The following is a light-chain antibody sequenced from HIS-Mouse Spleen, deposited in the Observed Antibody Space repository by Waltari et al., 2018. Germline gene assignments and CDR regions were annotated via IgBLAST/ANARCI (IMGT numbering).Light chain of an antibody. CDR2: SNN. J-gene: IGLJ3*02. Sequence: QSVLTQPPSASGTPGQRVTISCSGSSSNIGSNTVNWYQQLPGTAPKLLSYSNNPRPSGGPDRSSGSKSGTSASLAISGLQSEEEADYYCAAWDDSLNGWVFGGGTKLTVL. V-gene: IGLV1-44*01. CDR1: SSNIGSNT. CDR3: AAWDDSLNGWV.